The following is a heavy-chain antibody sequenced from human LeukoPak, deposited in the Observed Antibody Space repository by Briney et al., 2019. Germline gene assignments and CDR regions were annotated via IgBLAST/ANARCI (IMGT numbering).Heavy chain of an antibody. CDR2: ISGSGGST. V-gene: IGHV3-23*01. J-gene: IGHJ6*02. CDR1: GFTFSSYA. Sequence: HSGGSLRLSCAASGFTFSSYAMSWVRQAPGKGLEWVSAISGSGGSTYYADSVKGRFTISRDNSKNTLYLQMNSLRAEDTAVYYCAKVDTAMASYGMDVWGQGTTVTVSS. D-gene: IGHD5-18*01. CDR3: AKVDTAMASYGMDV.